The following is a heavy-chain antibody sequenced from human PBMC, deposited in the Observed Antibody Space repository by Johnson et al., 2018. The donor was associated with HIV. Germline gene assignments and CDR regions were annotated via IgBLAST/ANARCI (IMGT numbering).Heavy chain of an antibody. V-gene: IGHV3-23*04. CDR1: GFTFSSYA. CDR3: AKGLGSSDAFDI. Sequence: VQLVESGGVVVQPGGSLRLSCAASGFTFSSYAMSWVRQAPGKGLEWVSAISGSGGSTYYADSVKGRFTISRDNSKNTLYLQMNSLRAEDTAVYYCAKGLGSSDAFDIWGQGTMVTVSS. CDR2: ISGSGGST. J-gene: IGHJ3*02. D-gene: IGHD3-16*01.